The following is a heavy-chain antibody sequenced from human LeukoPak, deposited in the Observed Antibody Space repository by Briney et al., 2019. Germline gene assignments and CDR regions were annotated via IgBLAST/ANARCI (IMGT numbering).Heavy chain of an antibody. CDR2: IYYTGST. Sequence: SETLSLTCTVSGGSISSHYWSWIRQPPGKGLEWIGYIYYTGSTNYNPSLKSRVTISVDTSKIQFSLNLSSVTAADTAVYYCARTSQLYCLIISCYIFDSWGQGILVTVSS. CDR3: ARTSQLYCLIISCYIFDS. V-gene: IGHV4-59*11. D-gene: IGHD2-2*01. J-gene: IGHJ4*02. CDR1: GGSISSHY.